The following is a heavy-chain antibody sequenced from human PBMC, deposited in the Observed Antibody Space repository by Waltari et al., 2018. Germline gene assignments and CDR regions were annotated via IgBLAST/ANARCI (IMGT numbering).Heavy chain of an antibody. CDR3: AKHIGDDPGGHFDY. CDR1: GGPFRSYA. J-gene: IGHJ4*02. D-gene: IGHD3-16*01. V-gene: IGHV1-69*01. CDR2: IIPIFGTA. Sequence: QVQLVQSGAEVKKPGSSVKVSCKASGGPFRSYAISWVRPAPGQGLGWMGVIIPIFGTANYAQKFQGRVTITADESTSTAYMELSSLRSEDTAVYYCAKHIGDDPGGHFDYWGQGTLVTVSS.